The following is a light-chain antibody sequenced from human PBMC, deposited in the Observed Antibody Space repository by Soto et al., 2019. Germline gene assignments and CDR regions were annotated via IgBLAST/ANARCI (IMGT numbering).Light chain of an antibody. CDR2: AAS. V-gene: IGKV1-39*01. CDR3: QQSYTTPWT. CDR1: QSISSY. Sequence: IPMTQSPSSLSASVGDRVTITCRASQSISSYLNWYQRKPGKAPNLLIYAASSLQSGVPSRFSGSGSGTDFTLTISSLQPEDFATYYCQQSYTTPWTFGQGTKVEIK. J-gene: IGKJ1*01.